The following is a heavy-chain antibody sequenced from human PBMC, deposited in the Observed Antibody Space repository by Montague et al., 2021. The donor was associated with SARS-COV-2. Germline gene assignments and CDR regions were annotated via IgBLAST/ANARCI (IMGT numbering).Heavy chain of an antibody. J-gene: IGHJ6*02. Sequence: SRRISCAASGFTFSSYALHWVRQAPGKGLEWVADISHEGSYKYYADSVKGRFTISRDNSKNTLYLDMNSLRAEDTALYYCARDLESTGYFDPYYYHGMDVWGQGTTVTVSS. CDR3: ARDLESTGYFDPYYYHGMDV. CDR2: ISHEGSYK. D-gene: IGHD3-9*01. V-gene: IGHV3-30*04. CDR1: GFTFSSYA.